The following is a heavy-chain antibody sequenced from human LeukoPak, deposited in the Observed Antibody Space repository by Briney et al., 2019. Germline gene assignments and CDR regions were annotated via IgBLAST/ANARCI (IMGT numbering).Heavy chain of an antibody. D-gene: IGHD2-2*02. CDR1: GYTFTSYY. Sequence: GASVKVSCEASGYTFTSYYMHWVRQAPGQGLEWMGIINPSGGSTSYAQKFPGRVTMTRDTSTSTVYMELSSLRSEDTAVYYCARGPTLYCSSTSCYRTTADYYYYMDVWGKGTTVTVSS. CDR2: INPSGGST. V-gene: IGHV1-46*01. J-gene: IGHJ6*03. CDR3: ARGPTLYCSSTSCYRTTADYYYYMDV.